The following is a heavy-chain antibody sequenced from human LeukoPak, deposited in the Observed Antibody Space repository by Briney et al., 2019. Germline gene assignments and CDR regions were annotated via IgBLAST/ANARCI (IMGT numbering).Heavy chain of an antibody. CDR3: ARDGLAWELPRQGYNWFDP. Sequence: SETLSLTCTVSGGSISSGGYYWSWIRQHPGKGLEWIGYIYYSGSTYYNPSLKSRVTMSVDTSKNQFSLKLSSVTAADTAVYYCARDGLAWELPRQGYNWFDPWGQGTLVTVSS. D-gene: IGHD1-26*01. CDR2: IYYSGST. CDR1: GGSISSGGYY. J-gene: IGHJ5*02. V-gene: IGHV4-31*03.